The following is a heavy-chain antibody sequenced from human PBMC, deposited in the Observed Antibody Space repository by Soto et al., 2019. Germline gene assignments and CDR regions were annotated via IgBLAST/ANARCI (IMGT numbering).Heavy chain of an antibody. V-gene: IGHV3-23*01. D-gene: IGHD3-10*01. CDR2: ISGIGISGSGSRT. CDR1: GFRFSIYA. Sequence: PGGSLRLSCAASGFRFSIYAMSWVRQAPGKGLEWVSGISGIGISGSGSRTYYADSVKGRFTISRDNSKNTLYLQMNSLRAEDTAVYYCAKTDRKLPLWFTIGDVWGQGTTVTVSS. J-gene: IGHJ6*02. CDR3: AKTDRKLPLWFTIGDV.